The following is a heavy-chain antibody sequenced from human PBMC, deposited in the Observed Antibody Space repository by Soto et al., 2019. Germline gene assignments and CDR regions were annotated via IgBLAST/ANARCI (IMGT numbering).Heavy chain of an antibody. Sequence: GGSLRLSCAASGFTFSNAWMNWVRQAPGKGLEWVGRIKSKTDGGKTDYAAPVKGRFTISRDDSKNTLYLQMNSLKTEDTAVYYCTTDPGDIVVVVAAVNNWFDPWGQGTLVTVSS. CDR1: GFTFSNAW. CDR3: TTDPGDIVVVVAAVNNWFDP. CDR2: IKSKTDGGKT. J-gene: IGHJ5*02. D-gene: IGHD2-15*01. V-gene: IGHV3-15*07.